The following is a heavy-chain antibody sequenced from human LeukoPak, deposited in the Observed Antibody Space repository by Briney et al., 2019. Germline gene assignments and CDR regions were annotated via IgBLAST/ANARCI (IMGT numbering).Heavy chain of an antibody. Sequence: SGTLSLTCAVSGGSISSSNWWSWVRQPPGKGLEWIGEIYHSGSTYYNPSLKSRVTISVDTSKNQFSLKLSSVTAADTAVYYCARVVAAAAPSNYYYYMDVWGKGTTVTVSS. CDR3: ARVVAAAAPSNYYYYMDV. CDR1: GGSISSSNW. D-gene: IGHD6-13*01. J-gene: IGHJ6*03. V-gene: IGHV4-4*02. CDR2: IYHSGST.